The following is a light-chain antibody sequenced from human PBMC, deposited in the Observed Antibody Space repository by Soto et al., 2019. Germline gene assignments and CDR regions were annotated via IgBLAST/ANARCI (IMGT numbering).Light chain of an antibody. J-gene: IGKJ1*01. CDR1: QSISNY. Sequence: DIQMTQSPSSLSASVGDRVTITCRASQSISNYLNWYQQKPGKAPKLLIYAASSMQSGVPSRFSGSGSETEFTPTISSLQPDDSATDYCQQSFSPLWTFGQGTKVEV. V-gene: IGKV1-39*01. CDR3: QQSFSPLWT. CDR2: AAS.